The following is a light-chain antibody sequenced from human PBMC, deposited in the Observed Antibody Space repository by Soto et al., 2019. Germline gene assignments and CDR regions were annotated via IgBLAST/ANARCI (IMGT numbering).Light chain of an antibody. V-gene: IGKV1-27*01. CDR2: AAS. CDR1: QDISNY. Sequence: DIQMTQSPSSLSASVGDSVTITCRASQDISNYLAWYQQRPGKVPQLLIYAASTLQSGVPPRFSGSGSGTDFTLTISSLQLEDAAIYYCQRYKSASTFGQGTRLEI. J-gene: IGKJ5*01. CDR3: QRYKSAST.